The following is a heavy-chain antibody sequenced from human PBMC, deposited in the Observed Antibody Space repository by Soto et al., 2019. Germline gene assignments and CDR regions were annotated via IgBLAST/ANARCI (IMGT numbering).Heavy chain of an antibody. CDR2: IWYDGSNK. CDR1: GFTFSSYG. Sequence: QVQLVESGGGVVQPGRSLRLSCAASGFTFSSYGMHWVRQAPGKGLEWVAVIWYDGSNKYYADSVKGRFTISRDNSKNAVYLPMNSLRAEDTAVYYCARDGFYDFWSGYYTSYYGMDVWGQGTTVTVSS. V-gene: IGHV3-33*01. CDR3: ARDGFYDFWSGYYTSYYGMDV. J-gene: IGHJ6*02. D-gene: IGHD3-3*01.